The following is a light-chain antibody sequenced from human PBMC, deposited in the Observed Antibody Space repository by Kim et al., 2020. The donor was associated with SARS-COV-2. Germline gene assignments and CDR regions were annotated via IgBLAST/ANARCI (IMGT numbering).Light chain of an antibody. CDR3: QQYDNLPPLT. CDR1: QDISNY. Sequence: SVGDRVTITCQASQDISNYLNWYQQKPGKAPKLLIYDAANLETGVPSRFSGSGSGTDFTFTISSLQPEDIATYYCQQYDNLPPLTFGGGTKVDIK. V-gene: IGKV1-33*01. J-gene: IGKJ4*01. CDR2: DAA.